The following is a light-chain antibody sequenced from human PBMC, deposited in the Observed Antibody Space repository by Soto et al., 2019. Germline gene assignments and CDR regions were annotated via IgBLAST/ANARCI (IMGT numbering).Light chain of an antibody. CDR1: SSDVGYYNY. Sequence: QSVLTQPRSVSGSPGQSVTISCTGTSSDVGYYNYVSWYQHHPGKAPKLVIYDVTKRPSGVPDRFSGSKSGNTASLTISGLQAEDEADYFCCSYAGRYIYVFGTGTKLTVL. J-gene: IGLJ1*01. CDR2: DVT. V-gene: IGLV2-11*01. CDR3: CSYAGRYIYV.